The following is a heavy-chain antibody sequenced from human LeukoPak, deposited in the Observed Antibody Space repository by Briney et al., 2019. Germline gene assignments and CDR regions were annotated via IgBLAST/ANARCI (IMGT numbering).Heavy chain of an antibody. CDR3: ARYLGYGDYNWFGP. Sequence: PSETLSLTCAVSGYSISSGYYWGWIRQPPGKGLEWIGSIYHSGSTYYNPSLKSRVTISVDTSKNQFSLKLSSVTAADTAVYYCARYLGYGDYNWFGPWGQGTLVTVSS. CDR2: IYHSGST. CDR1: GYSISSGYY. V-gene: IGHV4-38-2*01. D-gene: IGHD4-17*01. J-gene: IGHJ5*02.